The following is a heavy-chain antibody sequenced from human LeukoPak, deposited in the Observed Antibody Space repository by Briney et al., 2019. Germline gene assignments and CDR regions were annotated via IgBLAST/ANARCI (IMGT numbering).Heavy chain of an antibody. CDR2: IGTAGDT. CDR1: GFTFSSYD. Sequence: GGSLRLSCAASGFTFSSYDMHWVHQATGKGLGWVSAIGTAGDTYYPGSVKGRFTISRENAKNSLYLQMNSLRAGDTAVYYCARGHPYGAAWPYDYWGQGTLVTVSS. V-gene: IGHV3-13*01. J-gene: IGHJ4*02. D-gene: IGHD4-17*01. CDR3: ARGHPYGAAWPYDY.